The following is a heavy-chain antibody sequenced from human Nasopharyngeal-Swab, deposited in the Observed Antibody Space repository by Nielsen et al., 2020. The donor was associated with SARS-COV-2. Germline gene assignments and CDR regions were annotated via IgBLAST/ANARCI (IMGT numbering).Heavy chain of an antibody. CDR3: ARRQPRQDYFDY. CDR2: IYSGGTT. D-gene: IGHD6-13*01. V-gene: IGHV3-53*01. J-gene: IGHJ4*02. CDR1: GFTVSSNY. Sequence: ETLSLTCTASGFTVSSNYMSWVRQAPGKGLEWVSVIYSGGTTYYADSVKGRFTISRDNSKNTLYLQMNSLRAEDTAVYYCARRQPRQDYFDYWGQGTLVTVSS.